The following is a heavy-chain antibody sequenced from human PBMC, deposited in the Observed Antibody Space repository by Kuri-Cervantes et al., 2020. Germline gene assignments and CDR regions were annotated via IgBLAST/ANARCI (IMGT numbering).Heavy chain of an antibody. CDR3: AGDGFDY. Sequence: GESLKISCAASGFTVSSNYMSWVRQAPGKGLEWVSVIYSGGSTYYADSVKGRFTISRDNSKNTLYLQMNSLRAEDTAVYYCAGDGFDYWGQGTLVTVSS. V-gene: IGHV3-53*01. CDR2: IYSGGST. J-gene: IGHJ4*02. CDR1: GFTVSSNY.